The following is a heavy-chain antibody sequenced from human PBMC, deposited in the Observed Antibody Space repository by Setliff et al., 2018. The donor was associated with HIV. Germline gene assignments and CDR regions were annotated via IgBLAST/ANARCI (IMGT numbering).Heavy chain of an antibody. J-gene: IGHJ4*02. V-gene: IGHV4-61*02. CDR3: AREGGLDYYDSSGHYSY. CDR2: IHTSGNT. CDR1: GGPISSGSYY. D-gene: IGHD3-22*01. Sequence: SETLSLTCTVSGGPISSGSYYWSWIRQPAGKGLEWIGRIHTSGNTNYNPSLKSRVTISVDTSKNQFSLKLSSVTAADTAVYYCAREGGLDYYDSSGHYSYWGQGTLVTVSS.